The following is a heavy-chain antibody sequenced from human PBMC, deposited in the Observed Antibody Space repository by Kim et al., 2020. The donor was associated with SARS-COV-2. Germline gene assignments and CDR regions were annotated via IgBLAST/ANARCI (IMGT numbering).Heavy chain of an antibody. CDR2: IWYDGSNK. CDR3: TSDPIAVAGKGADY. D-gene: IGHD6-19*01. V-gene: IGHV3-33*01. CDR1: GFTFSSYG. J-gene: IGHJ4*02. Sequence: GGSLRLSCAASGFTFSSYGMPWVRQAPGKGLEWVAVIWYDGSNKYYADSVKGRFTISRDNSKNTLYLQMNSLRAEDTAVYYCTSDPIAVAGKGADYWGQGTLVTVSS.